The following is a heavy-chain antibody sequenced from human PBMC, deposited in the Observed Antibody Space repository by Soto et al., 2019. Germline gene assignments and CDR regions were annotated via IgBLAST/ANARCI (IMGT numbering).Heavy chain of an antibody. Sequence: QVHLQQWGAGLLKPSETLSLTCAVYGGSFSGYYWSWIRQPPGKGLEWIGEINHSGSTNFNPSLKSRVSISVDASQMQFSLTLSSVTAAGTAVYYCAAHLKTTVAAYWYFDLWGRGTLVTVSS. CDR1: GGSFSGYY. CDR3: AAHLKTTVAAYWYFDL. V-gene: IGHV4-34*01. CDR2: INHSGST. D-gene: IGHD4-17*01. J-gene: IGHJ2*01.